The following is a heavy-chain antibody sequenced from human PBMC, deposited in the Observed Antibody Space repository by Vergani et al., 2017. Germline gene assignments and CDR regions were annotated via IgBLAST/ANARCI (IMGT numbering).Heavy chain of an antibody. J-gene: IGHJ4*02. D-gene: IGHD3-9*01. V-gene: IGHV4-30-2*01. Sequence: QLQLQESGSGLVKPSQTLSLTCAVSRGSISSGGYSWSWIRQPPGKGLEWIGYIYHSGITYYNPSLKSRVTISLDRSTTQFALNLSSVTAADTVVYYCARDGPQNDFDWFPEYWGQGTLVTVSS. CDR3: ARDGPQNDFDWFPEY. CDR1: RGSISSGGYS. CDR2: IYHSGIT.